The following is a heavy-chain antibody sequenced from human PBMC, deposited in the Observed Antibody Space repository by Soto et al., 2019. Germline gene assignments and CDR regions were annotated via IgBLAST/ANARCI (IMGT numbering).Heavy chain of an antibody. J-gene: IGHJ5*02. V-gene: IGHV4-30-4*01. CDR3: ASSPTDRGDWFDP. CDR1: GGSIGSGDYY. D-gene: IGHD4-4*01. CDR2: IYYSGST. Sequence: QVQLQESGPGLVKPSQTLSLTCTVSGGSIGSGDYYWSWIRQPPGKGLEWIGYIYYSGSTYYNPSLKSRVTISVDTSKNQFSLKLSSVTAADTAVYYCASSPTDRGDWFDPWGQGTLVTVSS.